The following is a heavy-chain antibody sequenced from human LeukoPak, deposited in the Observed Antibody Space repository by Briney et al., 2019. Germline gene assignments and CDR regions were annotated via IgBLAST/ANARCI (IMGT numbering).Heavy chain of an antibody. Sequence: GRSLRLSCAASGFTFDDYAMHWVRQAPGKGLEWVSSISSSSSYIYYADSVKGRFTISRDNAKNSLYLQMNSLRAEDTAVYYCAREPDDYWGQGTLVTVSS. CDR1: GFTFDDYA. CDR3: AREPDDY. CDR2: ISSSSSYI. J-gene: IGHJ4*02. V-gene: IGHV3-21*01. D-gene: IGHD1-14*01.